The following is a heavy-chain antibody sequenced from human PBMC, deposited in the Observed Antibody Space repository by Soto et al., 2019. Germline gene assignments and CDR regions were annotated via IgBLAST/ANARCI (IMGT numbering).Heavy chain of an antibody. J-gene: IGHJ4*03. CDR2: IYYSGST. CDR1: GGSISSGGYY. Sequence: SETLSLTCTVSGGSISSGGYYWSWIRQHPGKGLEWIGYIYYSGSTYYNPSLKSRVTISVDTSKNQFSLKLSSVTAAATAVYYCARSQGVALAGLYVFEYWAHGSLVTVSS. V-gene: IGHV4-31*03. CDR3: ARSQGVALAGLYVFEY. D-gene: IGHD6-13*01.